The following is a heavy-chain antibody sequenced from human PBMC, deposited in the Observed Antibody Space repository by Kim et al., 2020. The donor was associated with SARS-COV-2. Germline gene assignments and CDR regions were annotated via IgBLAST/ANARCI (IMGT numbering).Heavy chain of an antibody. J-gene: IGHJ4*02. CDR1: GFTLSNNA. Sequence: GGSLRLSCAVSGFTLSNNAMSWVRQAPGRGLEWVSTIHPRAETTYYADSVNGRFTIYRDNSNRPLFLQLNGLRADDTAAYYCPKDRGGSGWPAFDFWAQG. V-gene: IGHV3-23*01. CDR2: IHPRAETT. CDR3: PKDRGGSGWPAFDF. D-gene: IGHD3-3*01.